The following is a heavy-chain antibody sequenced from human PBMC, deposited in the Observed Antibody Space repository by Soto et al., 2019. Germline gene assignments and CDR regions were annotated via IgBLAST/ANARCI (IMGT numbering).Heavy chain of an antibody. CDR1: GFSFSSYE. CDR3: ARGSGYSYGYDYYGMDV. CDR2: ISDGGDTT. V-gene: IGHV3-23*01. Sequence: PGGSLRLSCAASGFSFSSYEMNWVRQAPGKGLEWVSAISDGGDTTYYADSVKGRFTISRDNAKLYLQMNSLRAEDTAVYYCARGSGYSYGYDYYGMDVWGQGTTVTVSS. D-gene: IGHD5-18*01. J-gene: IGHJ6*02.